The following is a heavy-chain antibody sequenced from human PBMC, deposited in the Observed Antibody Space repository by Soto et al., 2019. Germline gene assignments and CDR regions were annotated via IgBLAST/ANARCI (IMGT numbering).Heavy chain of an antibody. CDR1: GFTFSSYA. CDR3: ARDLGSRDSSGWYRRNYYYYGMDV. V-gene: IGHV3-30-3*01. D-gene: IGHD6-19*01. J-gene: IGHJ6*02. CDR2: ISYDGSNK. Sequence: PGGSLRLSCAASGFTFSSYAMHWVRQAPGKGLEWVAVISYDGSNKYYADSVKGRFTISRDNSKNTLYLQMNSLRAEDTAVYYCARDLGSRDSSGWYRRNYYYYGMDVWGQGTTVTVS.